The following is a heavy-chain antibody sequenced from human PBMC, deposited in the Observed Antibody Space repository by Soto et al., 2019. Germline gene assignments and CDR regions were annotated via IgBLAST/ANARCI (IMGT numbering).Heavy chain of an antibody. J-gene: IGHJ4*02. CDR3: ARLGGLRGVVPS. Sequence: QLQLQESGPGLVKPSETLSLTCTVSGVSISSNNYYWGWIRQPPGKGLEWIGSIYYSGSTYYNPSLKSRVTISIDTYKNQFSLKLSSVTAADTAVYYCARLGGLRGVVPSWGQGTLVTVSS. CDR2: IYYSGST. D-gene: IGHD2-21*01. V-gene: IGHV4-39*01. CDR1: GVSISSNNYY.